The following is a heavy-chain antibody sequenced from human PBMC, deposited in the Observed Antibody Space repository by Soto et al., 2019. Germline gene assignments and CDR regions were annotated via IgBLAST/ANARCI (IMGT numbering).Heavy chain of an antibody. Sequence: ESGPTLVNPTQTLTLTCTFSGFSLSTSGMCVSWIRQPPGKALEWLARIDWDDDKYYSTSLKTRLTISKDTSKNQVVLTMTNMDPVDTATYYCARSPTYGSGSYYQNYYYYYGMDVWGQGTTVTVSS. V-gene: IGHV2-70*11. J-gene: IGHJ6*02. CDR3: ARSPTYGSGSYYQNYYYYYGMDV. CDR2: IDWDDDK. CDR1: GFSLSTSGMC. D-gene: IGHD3-10*01.